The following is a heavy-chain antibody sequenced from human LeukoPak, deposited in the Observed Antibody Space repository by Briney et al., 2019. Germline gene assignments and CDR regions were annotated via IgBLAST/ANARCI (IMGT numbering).Heavy chain of an antibody. CDR3: AKDLEGELLSDY. CDR2: IRFDGTEK. V-gene: IGHV3-30*02. CDR1: GFTFSSYV. D-gene: IGHD1-26*01. J-gene: IGHJ4*02. Sequence: GGSLRLSCAASGFTFSSYVMHWVRQAPGKGLEWVAYIRFDGTEKYYADSVKGRFTISRDNSKNTLYLQMNSLRAEDTAVYYCAKDLEGELLSDYWGQGTLVTVSS.